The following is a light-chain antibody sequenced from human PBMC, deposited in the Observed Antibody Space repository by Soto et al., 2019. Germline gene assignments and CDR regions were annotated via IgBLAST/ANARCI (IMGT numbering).Light chain of an antibody. J-gene: IGLJ3*02. CDR2: LNTDGSH. V-gene: IGLV4-69*01. CDR1: SGHSSYA. CDR3: QTWETGIVV. Sequence: QSVLTQWPSASASLGASVKLTCTLSSGHSSYAIAWHQQQPQRGPRLLMKLNTDGSHNKGDGIPDRFSGCSSGAERYLTISMLQSEDAADYCCQTWETGIVVFGGGTKLTVL.